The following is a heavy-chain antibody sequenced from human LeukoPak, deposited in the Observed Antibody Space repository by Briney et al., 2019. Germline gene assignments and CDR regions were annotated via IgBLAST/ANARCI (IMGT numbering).Heavy chain of an antibody. D-gene: IGHD6-13*01. CDR1: GGSISSYY. CDR2: IYYSGST. J-gene: IGHJ5*02. Sequence: SETLSLTCTVSGGSISSYYWSWIRQPPGKGLEWSGYIYYSGSTNYNPSLKSRVTISVDTSKNQFSLKLSSVTAADTAVYYCARCKQQLLHNWFDPWGQGTLVTVSS. V-gene: IGHV4-59*01. CDR3: ARCKQQLLHNWFDP.